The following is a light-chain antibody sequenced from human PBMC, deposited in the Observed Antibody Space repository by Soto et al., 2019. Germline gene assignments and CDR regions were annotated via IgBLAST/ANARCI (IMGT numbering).Light chain of an antibody. CDR3: QQCNEWPLIT. CDR1: QSVASY. Sequence: EIVMTQSPATLSVSPGERATLSCRASQSVASYLAWYQQKPGQAPRLLIYGASTRATGVPARFSGSGSGTEFTLTISSLQTEDFAVYYCQQCNEWPLITFGPGTRLEAK. J-gene: IGKJ5*01. CDR2: GAS. V-gene: IGKV3-15*01.